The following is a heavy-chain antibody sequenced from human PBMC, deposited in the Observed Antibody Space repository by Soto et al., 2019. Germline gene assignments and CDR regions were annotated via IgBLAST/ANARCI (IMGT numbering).Heavy chain of an antibody. Sequence: SETLSLTCSVSGASIGSYYWHWIRQPPGKGLEWIGYIYYSGRTNYNPSLKSRVSISVDTSKNHFSLQLRSVTAADTAVYYCARVGGDDFGDSGGFDYWGQGTLVTVSS. J-gene: IGHJ4*02. D-gene: IGHD4-17*01. V-gene: IGHV4-59*01. CDR2: IYYSGRT. CDR3: ARVGGDDFGDSGGFDY. CDR1: GASIGSYY.